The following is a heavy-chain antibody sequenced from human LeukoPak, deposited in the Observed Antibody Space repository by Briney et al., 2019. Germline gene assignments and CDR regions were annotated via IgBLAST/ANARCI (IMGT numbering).Heavy chain of an antibody. CDR1: GVTFSTDT. CDR2: ISGADDG. Sequence: GGSLRLSCAAPGVTFSTDTMSWVRQAPGKGLEWFSAISGADDGYYADSVKGRFTISRDNSKNTLYLQMNSLRAEDTAVYYCAEARTPVTSYFDKWGQGTLVTVSS. J-gene: IGHJ4*02. D-gene: IGHD4-23*01. V-gene: IGHV3-23*01. CDR3: AEARTPVTSYFDK.